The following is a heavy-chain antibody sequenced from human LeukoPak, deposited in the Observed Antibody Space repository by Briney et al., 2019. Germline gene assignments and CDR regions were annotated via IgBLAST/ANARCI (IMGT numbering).Heavy chain of an antibody. Sequence: ASVKVSCKAFGYTFSRYGVSWVRQAPGQGLEWIGWISGSNGNTNYAQNFQDRLTVTTDSSTSTAYMELRSLRSDDTAVYYCARDGDFSSGCCTYNWFDPWGQGTLVTVSS. CDR2: ISGSNGNT. CDR1: GYTFSRYG. J-gene: IGHJ5*02. V-gene: IGHV1-18*01. D-gene: IGHD6-19*01. CDR3: ARDGDFSSGCCTYNWFDP.